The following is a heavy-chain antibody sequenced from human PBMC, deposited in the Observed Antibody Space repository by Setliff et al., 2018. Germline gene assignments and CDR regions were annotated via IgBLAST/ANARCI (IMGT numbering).Heavy chain of an antibody. CDR2: IYPGDSIT. D-gene: IGHD2-2*01. Sequence: GESLKISCKGSGYSFSTCWIGWVRQMPGKGLEWMGIIYPGDSITGYSPSFQGQVTISVDKSISTAYLQWSSLKASDTAMYYCARALYPSSFIGHNWFDPWGQGTLVTVSS. CDR1: GYSFSTCW. CDR3: ARALYPSSFIGHNWFDP. J-gene: IGHJ5*02. V-gene: IGHV5-51*01.